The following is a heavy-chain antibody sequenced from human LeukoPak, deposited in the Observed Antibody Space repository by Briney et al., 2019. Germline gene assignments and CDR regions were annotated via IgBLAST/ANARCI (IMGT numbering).Heavy chain of an antibody. Sequence: GGSLRLSCAASGFTFSSYWMSWVRQAPGKGLEWVANIKQDGSEKYYVDSVKGRFTISRDNAKNSLYLQMNSLRAEDTAVYYCARDQPPPSYDILTGYFRGNWFDPWGQGTLVTVSS. CDR1: GFTFSSYW. V-gene: IGHV3-7*01. CDR2: IKQDGSEK. CDR3: ARDQPPPSYDILTGYFRGNWFDP. D-gene: IGHD3-9*01. J-gene: IGHJ5*02.